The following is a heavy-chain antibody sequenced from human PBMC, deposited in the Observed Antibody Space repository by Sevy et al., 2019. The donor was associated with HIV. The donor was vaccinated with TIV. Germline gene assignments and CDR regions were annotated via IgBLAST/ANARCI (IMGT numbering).Heavy chain of an antibody. D-gene: IGHD2-15*01. CDR1: GFTFSSYS. CDR3: ARDGDCSGGSCYASVYYYYYGMDV. Sequence: GGSLRLSCAASGFTFSSYSMNWVRQAPGKGLEWVSSISSSSSYIYYADSVKGRFTISRDNAKNSLYLQMNSLGAEDTAVYYCARDGDCSGGSCYASVYYYYYGMDVWGQGTTVTVSS. J-gene: IGHJ6*02. V-gene: IGHV3-21*01. CDR2: ISSSSSYI.